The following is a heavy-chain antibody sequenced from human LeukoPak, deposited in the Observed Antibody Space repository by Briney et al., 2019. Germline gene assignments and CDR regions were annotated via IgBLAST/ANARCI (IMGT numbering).Heavy chain of an antibody. Sequence: PGGSLRLSCAASGFTFSSYAMHWVRQAPGKGLEWVAVISYDGSNKYYADSVKGRFTISRDNSKNTLYLQMNSLRAEDTAVYYCAKHFSWAPLTVAYDIWGQGTLVTVSS. CDR1: GFTFSSYA. D-gene: IGHD6-19*01. V-gene: IGHV3-30-3*02. CDR2: ISYDGSNK. J-gene: IGHJ3*02. CDR3: AKHFSWAPLTVAYDI.